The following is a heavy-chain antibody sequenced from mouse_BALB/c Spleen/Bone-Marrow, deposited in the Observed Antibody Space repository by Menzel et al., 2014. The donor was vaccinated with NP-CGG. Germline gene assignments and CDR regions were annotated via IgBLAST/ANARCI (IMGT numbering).Heavy chain of an antibody. CDR2: ISSGGST. Sequence: EVQVVESGGGLVKPGGSLKLSCAASGFTFSSYAMSWVRQTPEKRLEWVASISSGGSTYYPDSVKGRFTISRDNARNILYLQMGSLRSEDTAMYYCARDDYDDQYYFDYWGQGTTLTVSS. CDR1: GFTFSSYA. V-gene: IGHV5-6-5*01. J-gene: IGHJ2*01. CDR3: ARDDYDDQYYFDY. D-gene: IGHD2-4*01.